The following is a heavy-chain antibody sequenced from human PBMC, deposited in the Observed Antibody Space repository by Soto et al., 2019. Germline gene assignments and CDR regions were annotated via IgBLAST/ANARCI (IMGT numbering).Heavy chain of an antibody. CDR1: GYSFSTYA. CDR3: AREPVRPPLPPEVSMDV. CDR2: TPGGNGNT. V-gene: IGHV1-3*01. Sequence: QVHLVQSGSEVKNPGASVKVSCKASGYSFSTYATNWVRQAPGQGLEWMGWTPGGNGNTKYSQKFQGRVTITRNTSASTFTSYMELSSLTSEDTGGSYCAREPVRPPLPPEVSMDVWCEGTTVTVSS. D-gene: IGHD1-26*01. J-gene: IGHJ6*03.